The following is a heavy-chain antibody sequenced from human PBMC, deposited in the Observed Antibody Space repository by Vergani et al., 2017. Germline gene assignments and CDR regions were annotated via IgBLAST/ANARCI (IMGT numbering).Heavy chain of an antibody. CDR2: FYYSGST. D-gene: IGHD5-18*01. V-gene: IGHV4-59*01. CDR3: ARARGGYDKDALDV. J-gene: IGHJ3*01. Sequence: QVQLQESGPGLVKPSETLSLTCTVSGGSISSYYWSWIRQPPGKGLEWIGYFYYSGSTNYNPSLKSRVTISVDTSKNQFSLKLSSVTAADTAVYYCARARGGYDKDALDVWGQGTKVTVTS. CDR1: GGSISSYY.